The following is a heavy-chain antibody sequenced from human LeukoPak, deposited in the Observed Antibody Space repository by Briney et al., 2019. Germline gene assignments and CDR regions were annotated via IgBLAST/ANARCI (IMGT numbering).Heavy chain of an antibody. D-gene: IGHD3-10*01. V-gene: IGHV3-30*18. CDR1: GFTFSSYG. CDR2: ISYDGSNK. J-gene: IGHJ4*02. CDR3: AKDSYYGSGSYYLDY. Sequence: PGRSLRLSCAASGFTFSSYGMHWVRQAPGKGLEWVAVISYDGSNKYYADSVKGRFTISTDNSKNTLYLQMNSLRAEDTAVYYCAKDSYYGSGSYYLDYWGQGTLVTVSS.